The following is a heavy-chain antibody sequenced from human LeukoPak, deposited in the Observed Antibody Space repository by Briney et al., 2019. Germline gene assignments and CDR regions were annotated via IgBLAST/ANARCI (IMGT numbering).Heavy chain of an antibody. D-gene: IGHD6-13*01. Sequence: GGSLRLSCAASGFTFSSYAMHWVRQAPGKGLEWVALICDDGSNKYYADSVKGRFTISRDNSKNTLYLQMNSLRAEDTAVYYCARSRWAAAGRGRAYYFDYWGQGTLVTVPS. CDR2: ICDDGSNK. CDR1: GFTFSSYA. CDR3: ARSRWAAAGRGRAYYFDY. J-gene: IGHJ4*02. V-gene: IGHV3-30-3*01.